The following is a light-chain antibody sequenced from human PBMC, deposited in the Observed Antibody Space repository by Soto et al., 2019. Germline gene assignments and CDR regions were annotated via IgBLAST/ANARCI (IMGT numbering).Light chain of an antibody. V-gene: IGKV3-11*01. CDR1: QSVSGY. J-gene: IGKJ3*01. CDR3: QQRSLGT. CDR2: DVS. Sequence: IVLTQSPATLSLSAGERDTLSCRASQSVSGYLAWYEQKPGQAPRLLIYDVSSRATVIPARFSVSGSGTDFTLTISGLEPEDVAVYYCQQRSLGTFGPGTKVDIK.